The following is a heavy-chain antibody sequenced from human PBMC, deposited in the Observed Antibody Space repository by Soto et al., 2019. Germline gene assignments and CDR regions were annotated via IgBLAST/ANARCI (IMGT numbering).Heavy chain of an antibody. CDR3: ASSRRGTTRPIYFDY. V-gene: IGHV1-18*01. D-gene: IGHD1-7*01. CDR1: GYTFTSYG. Sequence: QVQLVQSGAEVKKPGASVKVSCKASGYTFTSYGISWVRQAPGQGLEWMGWISAYNGNTNYAQKLQGRVTMTTDTSTSTSYMELRSLRSYDTAVYYCASSRRGTTRPIYFDYWGQGTLVTVSS. CDR2: ISAYNGNT. J-gene: IGHJ4*02.